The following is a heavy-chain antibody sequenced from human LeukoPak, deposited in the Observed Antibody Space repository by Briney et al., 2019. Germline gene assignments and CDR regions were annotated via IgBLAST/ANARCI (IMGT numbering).Heavy chain of an antibody. CDR3: ARDDCSGGTCLGGY. CDR2: ISYDGSNK. D-gene: IGHD2-15*01. J-gene: IGHJ4*02. CDR1: GFTFSNYA. V-gene: IGHV3-30-3*01. Sequence: PGRSLRLSCAATGFTFSNYAMHRVRQAPGKGLEWVAVISYDGSNKYYSDSVKGRFTISRDNSKNTLYLQKNSLRAEDTAVYYCARDDCSGGTCLGGYWGQGTLVTVSS.